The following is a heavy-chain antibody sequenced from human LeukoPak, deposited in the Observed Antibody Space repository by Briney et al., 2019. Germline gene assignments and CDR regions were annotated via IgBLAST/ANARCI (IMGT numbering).Heavy chain of an antibody. V-gene: IGHV1-2*02. Sequence: ASVKVSCKASGYTFTGHYMHWGRQAPGQGLEWMGWIKPDTGVTYYAQNFQGRFTMTTDTSISTVYMELSSLRSDDTAVYYCARDNNWGPDYWGQGTLVTVSS. CDR1: GYTFTGHY. J-gene: IGHJ4*02. CDR2: IKPDTGVT. CDR3: ARDNNWGPDY. D-gene: IGHD7-27*01.